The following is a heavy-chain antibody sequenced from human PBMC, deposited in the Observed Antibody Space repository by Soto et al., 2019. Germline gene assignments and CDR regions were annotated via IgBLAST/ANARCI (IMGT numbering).Heavy chain of an antibody. V-gene: IGHV4-4*07. CDR1: GGSISSDY. D-gene: IGHD6-6*01. Sequence: QVQLQESGPGLVKPSETLSLTCTVSGGSISSDYWSWIRQPAGKGLEWIGRIYTSGSTNYNPSLKSRVTMSVDTSKNQFSLKLSSVTAADTDVYYCARDVTVIAARDWFDPWGKGTLVTVSS. CDR2: IYTSGST. J-gene: IGHJ5*02. CDR3: ARDVTVIAARDWFDP.